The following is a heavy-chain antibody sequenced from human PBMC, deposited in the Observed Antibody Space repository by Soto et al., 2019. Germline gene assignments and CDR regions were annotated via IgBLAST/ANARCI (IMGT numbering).Heavy chain of an antibody. Sequence: SETLSLTCAVSGYSISSGYYCGWVRQPPGKGLEWIGSIYHSGSTYYNPSLKSRVTISVDTSKNQFSLKLSSVTAADTAVYYCAREADSCGYYYSTTGYWGQGTLVTV. V-gene: IGHV4-38-2*02. CDR2: IYHSGST. CDR3: AREADSCGYYYSTTGY. D-gene: IGHD3-22*01. J-gene: IGHJ4*02. CDR1: GYSISSGYY.